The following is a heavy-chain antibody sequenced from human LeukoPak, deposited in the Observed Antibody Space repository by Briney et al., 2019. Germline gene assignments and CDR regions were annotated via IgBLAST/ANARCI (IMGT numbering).Heavy chain of an antibody. CDR2: INHSGST. J-gene: IGHJ6*03. Sequence: SETLSLTCAVYGGSFSGYYWSWIRQPPGKGLEWIGEINHSGSTNYNPSLKSRVTISVDTSKNQFSLKLSSVTAADTAVYYCARDSYGSGSYLYYYYYYMDVWGKGTTVTISS. CDR1: GGSFSGYY. D-gene: IGHD3-10*01. CDR3: ARDSYGSGSYLYYYYYYMDV. V-gene: IGHV4-34*01.